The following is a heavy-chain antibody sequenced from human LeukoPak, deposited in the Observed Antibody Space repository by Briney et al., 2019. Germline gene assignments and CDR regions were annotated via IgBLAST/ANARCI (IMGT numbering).Heavy chain of an antibody. V-gene: IGHV4-59*08. Sequence: SKTLSLTCTASGGSISPYYLSWIRQPPGKGLEWIGYIYYSGSTNYNPSLKSRVTISVDTSKNQFSLKLSSVTAADTAMYYCARHGGGGESYPRVFDYWGLGNLVTVSS. J-gene: IGHJ4*02. CDR2: IYYSGST. D-gene: IGHD1-26*01. CDR3: ARHGGGGESYPRVFDY. CDR1: GGSISPYY.